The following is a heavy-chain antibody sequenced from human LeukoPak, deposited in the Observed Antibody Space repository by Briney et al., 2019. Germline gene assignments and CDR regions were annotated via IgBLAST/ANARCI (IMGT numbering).Heavy chain of an antibody. J-gene: IGHJ6*02. Sequence: GGSLRLSCAASGFTFSSYSMDWVRQAPGKGLEWVSAISGSGGSTYYADSVKGRFTIPRDNSKNTLYLQMNSLRAEDTAVYYCAKRGGWLDYYYGMDVWGQGTTVTVSS. V-gene: IGHV3-23*01. D-gene: IGHD3-10*01. CDR1: GFTFSSYS. CDR3: AKRGGWLDYYYGMDV. CDR2: ISGSGGST.